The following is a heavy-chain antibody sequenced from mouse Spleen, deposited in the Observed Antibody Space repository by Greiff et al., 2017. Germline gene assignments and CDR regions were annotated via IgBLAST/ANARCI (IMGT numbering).Heavy chain of an antibody. CDR3: AREENTSFPY. D-gene: IGHD5-2*01. J-gene: IGHJ3*01. CDR1: GFTFSWYY. V-gene: IGHV5-6-4*01. Sequence: EVKLMESGGDLVKLGGSLKLSCAASGFTFSWYYMSWVRQTPEKRLEWVATISTGGDDTYYPDSVKGRFTISRDNAKNTLYLQMSSLNSEDSAVYYCAREENTSFPYWGRGTLVTVSA. CDR2: ISTGGDDT.